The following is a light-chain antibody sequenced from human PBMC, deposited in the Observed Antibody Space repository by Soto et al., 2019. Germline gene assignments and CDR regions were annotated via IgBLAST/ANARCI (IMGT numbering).Light chain of an antibody. J-gene: IGKJ1*01. CDR3: QQYNNWPGT. V-gene: IGKV3-15*01. CDR1: QSVSSK. Sequence: EIVLTQSPGTLSVSPGERATLSCRASQSVSSKLAWYQQKPGQAPRLLFYGASTGATGIPARFSGSGSETEFTLSISSLQSEEFAVYYCQQYNNWPGTFGQGTRWIS. CDR2: GAS.